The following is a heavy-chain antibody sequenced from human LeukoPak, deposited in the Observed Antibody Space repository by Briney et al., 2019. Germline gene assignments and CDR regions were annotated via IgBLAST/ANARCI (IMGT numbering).Heavy chain of an antibody. D-gene: IGHD4-11*01. CDR1: GYTFTGYY. CDR2: INPNSGGT. J-gene: IGHJ5*02. Sequence: ASVKVSCKASGYTFTGYYMHWVRQAPGQGLEWMGWINPNSGGTNYAQKFQGRVTMTRDTSISTAYMELSRLRSDDTAVYYCARALHAGNTDNWFDPWGQGTLVTVSS. V-gene: IGHV1-2*02. CDR3: ARALHAGNTDNWFDP.